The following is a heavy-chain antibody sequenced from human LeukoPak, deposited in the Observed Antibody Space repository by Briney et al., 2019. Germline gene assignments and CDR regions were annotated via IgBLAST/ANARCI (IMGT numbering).Heavy chain of an antibody. D-gene: IGHD3-16*02. Sequence: GSLRLSCVASGFTFSNYGMHWVRQAPGKGLEWIGEINHSGTPNYNPSLKSRVTISGDTSTSQFSLKLRSVTAADTAVYYCARTGKGYLGKLSFKPRMYDWFDPWGQGTVATVSS. CDR1: GFTFSNYG. CDR3: ARTGKGYLGKLSFKPRMYDWFDP. V-gene: IGHV4-34*01. J-gene: IGHJ5*02. CDR2: INHSGTP.